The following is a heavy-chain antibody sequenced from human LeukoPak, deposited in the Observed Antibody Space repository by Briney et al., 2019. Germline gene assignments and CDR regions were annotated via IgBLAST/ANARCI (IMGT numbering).Heavy chain of an antibody. CDR3: ARVGSYGYYYYYMDV. CDR1: GDSISRFY. J-gene: IGHJ6*03. D-gene: IGHD5-18*01. CDR2: ILYTGST. V-gene: IGHV4-59*01. Sequence: SETLSLTCTVSGDSISRFYWSWIRQPPGKGLEWIGYILYTGSTNYNPSLKSRVTISVDTSKNQFSLKLSSVTAADTAVYYCARVGSYGYYYYYMDVWGKGTTVTVSS.